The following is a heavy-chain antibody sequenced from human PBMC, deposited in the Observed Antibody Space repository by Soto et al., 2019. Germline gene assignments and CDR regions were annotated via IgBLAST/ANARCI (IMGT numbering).Heavy chain of an antibody. CDR2: MNPNSGNT. V-gene: IGHV1-8*01. Sequence: QVQLVQSGAEVKKPGASVKVSCKASGYTFTSYDINWVRQATGQGLEWMGWMNPNSGNTGYAQKFQGRVTMTRTTSISTAYMELSSLRSEDTAVYYCARGGRLIAARRNNWFDPWGQGTLVTVSS. D-gene: IGHD6-6*01. J-gene: IGHJ5*02. CDR1: GYTFTSYD. CDR3: ARGGRLIAARRNNWFDP.